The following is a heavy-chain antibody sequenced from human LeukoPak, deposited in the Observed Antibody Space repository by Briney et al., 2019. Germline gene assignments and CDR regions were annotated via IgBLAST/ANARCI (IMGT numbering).Heavy chain of an antibody. CDR2: ISWNSGSI. J-gene: IGHJ2*01. CDR1: GFIFEDYA. D-gene: IGHD3-16*01. V-gene: IGHV3-9*01. Sequence: GRSLRLSCAASGFIFEDYAMHWLRQAPGKGLEWVSGISWNSGSIGYADSVKGRFTISRDNAKNSLYLQMNSLGTEDTAFYYCTKDVFDFGGYFELWGRGTLVTVSS. CDR3: TKDVFDFGGYFEL.